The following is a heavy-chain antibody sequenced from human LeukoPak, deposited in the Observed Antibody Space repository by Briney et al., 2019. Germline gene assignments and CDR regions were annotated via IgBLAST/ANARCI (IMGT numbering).Heavy chain of an antibody. CDR3: ARKSMTGTFAFDI. J-gene: IGHJ3*02. CDR2: INGDGSTT. CDR1: GFTFTSYW. Sequence: GGSLRLSCAASGFTFTSYWMHWARQAPEKGLVWVSRINGDGSTTTYADSVKGRFTISRDNAKNTLYLQMNSLRAEDTAVYYCARKSMTGTFAFDIWGHGTMVTVSS. V-gene: IGHV3-74*01. D-gene: IGHD3-9*01.